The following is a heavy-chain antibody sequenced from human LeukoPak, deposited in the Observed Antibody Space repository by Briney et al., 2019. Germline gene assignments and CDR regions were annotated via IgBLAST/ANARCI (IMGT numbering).Heavy chain of an antibody. V-gene: IGHV1-69*05. CDR3: ARSLGSLVEYFDY. CDR1: GGTFSSYA. D-gene: IGHD3-10*02. Sequence: SVKVSCKASGGTFSSYAISWVRQAPGQGLEWLGRIIPIFGTANYAQKFQGRVTITTDESTSTAYMELSSLRSEDTAVYYCARSLGSLVEYFDYWGQGTLVTVSS. J-gene: IGHJ4*02. CDR2: IIPIFGTA.